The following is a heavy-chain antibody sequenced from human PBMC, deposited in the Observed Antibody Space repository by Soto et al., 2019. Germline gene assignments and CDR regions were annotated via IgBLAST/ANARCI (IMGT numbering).Heavy chain of an antibody. CDR3: AKVDGGDY. Sequence: DVQLVESGGGLVQPGRSLRLSCAASGFTFDDYAMHWVRQAPGKGLEWVSGISWNSGSIGYADSVKGRFTISRDNAKNSLYLQMNSLRAEDTALYYCAKVDGGDYWGQGTLVTVSS. CDR1: GFTFDDYA. J-gene: IGHJ4*02. CDR2: ISWNSGSI. D-gene: IGHD4-17*01. V-gene: IGHV3-9*01.